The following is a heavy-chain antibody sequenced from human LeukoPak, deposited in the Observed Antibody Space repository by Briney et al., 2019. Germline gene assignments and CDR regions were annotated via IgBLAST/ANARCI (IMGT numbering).Heavy chain of an antibody. CDR3: TRDWRNLGMDV. J-gene: IGHJ6*02. CDR1: GFTFSNFW. V-gene: IGHV3-74*01. D-gene: IGHD1-14*01. CDR2: IRRDGGST. Sequence: GGSLRLSCAASGFTFSNFWMYWVRQVPGKGLVWVSRIRRDGGSTSYADSVKGRFTISRDNAKNTLYLQMNSLRVGDTAVYHCTRDWRNLGMDVWGQGTTVTVSS.